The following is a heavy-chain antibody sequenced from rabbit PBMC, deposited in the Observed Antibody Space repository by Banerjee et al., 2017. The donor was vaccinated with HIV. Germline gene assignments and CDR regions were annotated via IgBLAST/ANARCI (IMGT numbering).Heavy chain of an antibody. Sequence: QQLEESGGDLVKPGASLTLTCTASGFSFSSTYSMCWVRQAPGKGLEWITCIGGVSGTTYYASWAIGRFTFSKTSSTTVTLQMTSLTAADTATYCCARAPNGGSNYYKLWGPGTLVTVS. CDR2: IGGVSGTT. CDR3: ARAPNGGSNYYKL. CDR1: GFSFSSTYS. V-gene: IGHV1S40*01. D-gene: IGHD8-1*01. J-gene: IGHJ4*01.